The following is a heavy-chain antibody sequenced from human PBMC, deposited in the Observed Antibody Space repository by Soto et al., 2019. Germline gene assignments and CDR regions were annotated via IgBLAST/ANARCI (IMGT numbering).Heavy chain of an antibody. V-gene: IGHV4-59*01. J-gene: IGHJ6*02. CDR2: IYYSGST. Sequence: SETLSLTCTVSGGSISSYYWSWIRQPPGKGLEWIGYIYYSGSTNYNPSLKSRVTISVDTSKNQFSLKLSSVTAADTAVYYCARDSRAADDYYGMDVWGQGTTVTVSS. CDR3: ARDSRAADDYYGMDV. CDR1: GGSISSYY.